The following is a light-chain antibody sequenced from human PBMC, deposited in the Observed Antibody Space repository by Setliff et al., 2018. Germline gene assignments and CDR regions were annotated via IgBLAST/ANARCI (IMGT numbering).Light chain of an antibody. V-gene: IGLV2-14*03. CDR3: ISYLYSQTLYV. CDR2: DVI. Sequence: QSALTQPASVSGSPGQSITISCTGTSNDIGGYDYISWYQLHPGKVPKLMIYDVINRPSGVSDRFSGSKSGNTASLTISGLQAEDEATYYCISYLYSQTLYVFGTGTKGTVL. J-gene: IGLJ1*01. CDR1: SNDIGGYDY.